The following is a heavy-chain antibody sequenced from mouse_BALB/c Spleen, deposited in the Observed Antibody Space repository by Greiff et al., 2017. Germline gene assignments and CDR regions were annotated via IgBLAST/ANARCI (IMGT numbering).Heavy chain of an antibody. Sequence: VQRVESGPGLVAPSQSLSITCTVSGFSLTSYGVHWVRQPPGKGLEWLGVIWAGGSTNYNSALMSRLSISKDNSKSQVFLKMNSLQTDDTAMYYCARDPSTAFYAMDYWGQGTSVTVSS. V-gene: IGHV2-9*02. CDR2: IWAGGST. J-gene: IGHJ4*01. CDR1: GFSLTSYG. CDR3: ARDPSTAFYAMDY. D-gene: IGHD1-2*01.